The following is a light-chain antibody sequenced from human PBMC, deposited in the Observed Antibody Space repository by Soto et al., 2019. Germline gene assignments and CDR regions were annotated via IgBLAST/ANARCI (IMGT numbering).Light chain of an antibody. CDR1: SSDVGSYNL. V-gene: IGLV2-23*02. J-gene: IGLJ1*01. Sequence: QSALTQPASVSGSPGQSITISCTATSSDVGSYNLVSWYQQHPGKAPKLMIYEVSKRPSGVSNRFSGSKSGNTASLTISGLQAEDEADYYCCSYAGSSTFEVFGTGTKVTVL. CDR2: EVS. CDR3: CSYAGSSTFEV.